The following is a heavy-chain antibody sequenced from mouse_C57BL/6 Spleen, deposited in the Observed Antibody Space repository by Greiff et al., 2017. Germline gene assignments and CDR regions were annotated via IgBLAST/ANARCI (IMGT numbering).Heavy chain of an antibody. CDR1: GYTFTSYW. V-gene: IGHV1-53*01. D-gene: IGHD1-1*01. Sequence: VQLQQPGTELVKPGASVKLSCKASGYTFTSYWMHWVKQRPGQGLEWIGNINPSNGGTNYNEKFKGKATLTVDKSSSTAYMQLRSLTSEDSAVYYCARRIQLRDYAMDYWGQGTSVTVSS. CDR2: INPSNGGT. J-gene: IGHJ4*01. CDR3: ARRIQLRDYAMDY.